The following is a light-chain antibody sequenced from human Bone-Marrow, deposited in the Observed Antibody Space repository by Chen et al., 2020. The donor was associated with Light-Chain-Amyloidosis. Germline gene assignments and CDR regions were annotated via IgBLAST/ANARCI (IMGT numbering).Light chain of an antibody. CDR3: QQYYSIPYT. V-gene: IGKV4-1*01. Sequence: DIVMTQSPDSLAVSLGERATINCRSSQSVLYSSNNKNFLAWYQQKPRQPPQLIIYWASTRESGVPDRFSGSGSGTDFTLTISSLQAEDVAVYYCQQYYSIPYTFGQGTKLEIK. J-gene: IGKJ2*01. CDR2: WAS. CDR1: QSVLYSSNNKNF.